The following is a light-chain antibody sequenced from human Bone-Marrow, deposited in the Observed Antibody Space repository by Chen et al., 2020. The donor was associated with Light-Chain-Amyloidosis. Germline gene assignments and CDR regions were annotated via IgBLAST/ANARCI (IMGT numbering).Light chain of an antibody. V-gene: IGLV3-21*02. CDR1: NIGSTS. J-gene: IGLJ3*02. CDR2: DDS. Sequence: SYVLTQPSSASVAPGQTVTIVCGVNNIGSTSVHWYQQTPGQAPLLVVYDDSDRPSGIPERLSGSNSGNTATLTISRVEAGDEADYYCQVWDRSSDRPVFGGGTKLTVL. CDR3: QVWDRSSDRPV.